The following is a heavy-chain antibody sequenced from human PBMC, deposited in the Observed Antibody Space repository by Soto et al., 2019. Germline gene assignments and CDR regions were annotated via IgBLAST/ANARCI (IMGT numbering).Heavy chain of an antibody. CDR2: ISAYNGNI. J-gene: IGHJ4*02. D-gene: IGHD3-10*01. CDR3: ARTYGSGSYFLPFEY. V-gene: IGHV1-18*01. CDR1: GYMFNTYG. Sequence: QVQLVQSGAEVKKPGASVKVSCKASGYMFNTYGITWVRQAPGQGLEWMGWISAYNGNIDYAQNLQGRVTMTIDTSPSTAYMELRSLRSDDTAVYYCARTYGSGSYFLPFEYWGQGTLVGVSS.